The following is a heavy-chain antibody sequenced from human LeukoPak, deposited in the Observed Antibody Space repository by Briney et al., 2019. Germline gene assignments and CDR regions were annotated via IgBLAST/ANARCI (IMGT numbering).Heavy chain of an antibody. D-gene: IGHD1-1*01. CDR3: ARRAPLNDWFDP. J-gene: IGHJ5*02. V-gene: IGHV4-61*05. CDR2: IYTSGST. CDR1: GDSISSSSYF. Sequence: SETLSLTCTVSGDSISSSSYFWGWIRQPPGKGLEWIGYIYTSGSTNYNPSLKSRVTISVDTSKNQFSLKLSSVTAADTAVYYCARRAPLNDWFDPWGQGTLVTVSS.